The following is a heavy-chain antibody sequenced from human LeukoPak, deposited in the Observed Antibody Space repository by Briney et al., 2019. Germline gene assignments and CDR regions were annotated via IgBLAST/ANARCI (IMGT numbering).Heavy chain of an antibody. V-gene: IGHV3-53*01. CDR2: IYSGGTT. CDR1: GFTVSGNY. Sequence: GGSLRLSCAVSGFTVSGNYMSWVRQAPGKGLEWVSLIYSGGTTYYADSVKGRFTISRDNSKNTLYLQMNSLRAEDTAVYYCAELGITMIGGVWGKGTTVTISS. CDR3: AELGITMIGGV. D-gene: IGHD3-10*02. J-gene: IGHJ6*04.